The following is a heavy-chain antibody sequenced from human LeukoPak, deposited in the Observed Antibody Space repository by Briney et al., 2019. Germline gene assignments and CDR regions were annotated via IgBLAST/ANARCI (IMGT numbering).Heavy chain of an antibody. CDR2: ISGSGVTT. J-gene: IGHJ1*01. Sequence: GESLRLSCIASGFTSSSYAMGWVRQAPGKGLDWVSAISGSGVTTHYAGSVQGRFSISRDNSKNTLYLQMNSLRVEDTALYYCVKKVVVGATSPYSDFQDWGQGTLVTVSS. CDR3: VKKVVVGATSPYSDFQD. CDR1: GFTSSSYA. V-gene: IGHV3-23*01. D-gene: IGHD1-26*01.